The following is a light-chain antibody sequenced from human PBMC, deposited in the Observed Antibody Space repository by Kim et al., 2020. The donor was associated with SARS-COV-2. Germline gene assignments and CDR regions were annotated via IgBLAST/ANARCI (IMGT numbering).Light chain of an antibody. CDR3: QQSYSTPYT. CDR1: QSISSY. CDR2: AAS. J-gene: IGKJ2*01. Sequence: SASVGDRVTITCRARQSISSYLNWYQQKPGKAPKLLIYAASSLQSGVPSRFSGSGSGTDFTLTIRSLQPEDFATYYCQQSYSTPYTFGQGTKLEI. V-gene: IGKV1-39*01.